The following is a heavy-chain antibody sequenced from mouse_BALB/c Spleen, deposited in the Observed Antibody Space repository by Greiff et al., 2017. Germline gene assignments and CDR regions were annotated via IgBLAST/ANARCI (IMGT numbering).Heavy chain of an antibody. CDR1: GYTFTSYW. Sequence: QVQLQQPGAELVKPGASVKLSCKASGYTFTSYWMHWVKQRPGQGLEWIGEINPSNGRTNYNEKFKSKATLTVDKSSSTAYMQLSSLTSEDSAVYYCTIHYGSSYVLYFDYWGQGTTLTVSS. V-gene: IGHV1S81*02. J-gene: IGHJ2*01. CDR2: INPSNGRT. D-gene: IGHD1-1*01. CDR3: TIHYGSSYVLYFDY.